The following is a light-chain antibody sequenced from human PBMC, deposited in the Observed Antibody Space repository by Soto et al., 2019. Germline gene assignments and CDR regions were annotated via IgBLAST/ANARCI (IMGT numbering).Light chain of an antibody. CDR1: QSIFYSSNNKNH. J-gene: IGKJ1*01. CDR3: QQYYTTPWT. CDR2: WSS. Sequence: DIVMTQSPHSLAVSPGEETAINCKSSQSIFYSSNNKNHLAWYQQNAGQPPKLLIYWSSTRESGVPARFSASGSGTDFTLTSSSLQAEDAAVYYCQQYYTTPWTFGQGTKVDIK. V-gene: IGKV4-1*01.